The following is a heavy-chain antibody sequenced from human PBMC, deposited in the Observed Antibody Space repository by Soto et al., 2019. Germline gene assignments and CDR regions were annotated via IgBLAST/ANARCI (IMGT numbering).Heavy chain of an antibody. CDR3: ARGPYDRSGSSVY. CDR2: ISGSSYST. D-gene: IGHD3-22*01. Sequence: GGSLRLSCAASGFTFTNHAMNWVRQAPGKGLEGVSSISGSSYSTFYADSVKGRFTISRDNSKSMLFLQTSSLGVEDTAVYYCARGPYDRSGSSVYWGPGTLVTVSS. CDR1: GFTFTNHA. J-gene: IGHJ4*02. V-gene: IGHV3-23*01.